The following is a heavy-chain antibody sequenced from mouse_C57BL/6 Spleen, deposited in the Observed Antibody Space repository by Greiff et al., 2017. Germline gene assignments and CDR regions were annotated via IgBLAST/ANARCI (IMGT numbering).Heavy chain of an antibody. J-gene: IGHJ1*03. D-gene: IGHD1-1*01. V-gene: IGHV3-6*01. CDR1: GYSITSGYY. CDR3: ARGGTTVWEYFDV. CDR2: ISYDGSN. Sequence: EVKLEESGPGLVKPSQSLSLTCSVTGYSITSGYYWNWIRQFPGNKLEWMGYISYDGSNNYNPSLKNRISITRDTSKNQFFLKLNSVTTEDTATYYCARGGTTVWEYFDVWGTGTTVTVSS.